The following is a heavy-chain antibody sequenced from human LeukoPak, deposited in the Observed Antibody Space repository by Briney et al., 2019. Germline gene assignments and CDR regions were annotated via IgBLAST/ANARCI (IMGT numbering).Heavy chain of an antibody. Sequence: GGSLRLSCAASGFTFSSYWMSWVRQAPGKGLEWVANIKQDGSEKYYVDSVKGRFTISRDNAKNSLYLQMNSLRAEGTAVYYCARRYCSGGSCYSGGFDYWGQGTLVTVSS. D-gene: IGHD2-15*01. CDR3: ARRYCSGGSCYSGGFDY. J-gene: IGHJ4*02. CDR2: IKQDGSEK. CDR1: GFTFSSYW. V-gene: IGHV3-7*01.